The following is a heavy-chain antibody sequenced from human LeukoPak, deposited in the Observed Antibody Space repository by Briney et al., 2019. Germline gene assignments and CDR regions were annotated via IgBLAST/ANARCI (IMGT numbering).Heavy chain of an antibody. Sequence: APVKVSCKASGYTFTSYAMNWVRQAPGQGLEWMGWINTDTGNPTYAQGFTGRFVFSLDTSVSTSYLQISSLKAEDTAVYYCARHRAATGTIFDYWGQGTLVTVSS. V-gene: IGHV7-4-1*02. CDR3: ARHRAATGTIFDY. D-gene: IGHD6-13*01. CDR2: INTDTGNP. J-gene: IGHJ4*02. CDR1: GYTFTSYA.